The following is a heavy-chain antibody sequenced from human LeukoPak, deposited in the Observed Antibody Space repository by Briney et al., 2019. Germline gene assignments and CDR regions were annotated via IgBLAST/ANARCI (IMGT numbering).Heavy chain of an antibody. V-gene: IGHV3-48*03. J-gene: IGHJ4*02. D-gene: IGHD1-26*01. CDR3: ARDGRELPYNFDY. CDR2: VSISGSTV. Sequence: GGSLRLSCAASGFNFGTYAMGWVRQAPGKGLEWVSYVSISGSTVYHADSVKGRFTVSRDNAKNSLYLQMNSLRAEDTAVYYCARDGRELPYNFDYWGQGTLVSVSS. CDR1: GFNFGTYA.